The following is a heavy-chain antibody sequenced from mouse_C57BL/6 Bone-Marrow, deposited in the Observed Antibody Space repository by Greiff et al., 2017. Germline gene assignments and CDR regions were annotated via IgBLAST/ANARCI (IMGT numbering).Heavy chain of an antibody. CDR1: GFTFSSYA. CDR3: SSYLDNYDSSYWYFDV. D-gene: IGHD1-1*01. J-gene: IGHJ1*03. Sequence: EVKLVESGAGLVKPGGSLKLSCAASGFTFSSYAMSWVSQTPEKRLEWVATISDAGSYTNYPDNVKGRFTISRDNATNTLYLQLSHLKSEDTAMYYGSSYLDNYDSSYWYFDVWGTGTTVTVSS. CDR2: ISDAGSYT. V-gene: IGHV5-4*03.